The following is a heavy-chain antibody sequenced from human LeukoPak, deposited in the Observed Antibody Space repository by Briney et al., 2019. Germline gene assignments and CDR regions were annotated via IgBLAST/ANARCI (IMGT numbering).Heavy chain of an antibody. J-gene: IGHJ3*02. Sequence: ASVKVSCKASGYTFTGYYMHWVRQAPGQGLEWRGWSNPNSGGTNNAQKFQGRVTMTRDTSISTAYMELSRLRSDDTAVYYCARPFMYCGGDCYNAFDIWGQGTMVTVSS. CDR3: ARPFMYCGGDCYNAFDI. D-gene: IGHD2-21*02. CDR1: GYTFTGYY. V-gene: IGHV1-2*02. CDR2: SNPNSGGT.